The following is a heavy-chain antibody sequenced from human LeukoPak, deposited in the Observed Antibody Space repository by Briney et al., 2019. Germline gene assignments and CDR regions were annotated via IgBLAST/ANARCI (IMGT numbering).Heavy chain of an antibody. Sequence: GGSLRLSCAASGLTFSSYVMSWVRQAPVKELEWVSAISGSGGSTYYADSVKGRFTISRDNSKNTLYLQMNSLRVEDTAVYYCAKVPRFVTMIAYYFDYWGQGTLVTVSP. V-gene: IGHV3-23*01. D-gene: IGHD3-22*01. CDR1: GLTFSSYV. CDR2: ISGSGGST. J-gene: IGHJ4*02. CDR3: AKVPRFVTMIAYYFDY.